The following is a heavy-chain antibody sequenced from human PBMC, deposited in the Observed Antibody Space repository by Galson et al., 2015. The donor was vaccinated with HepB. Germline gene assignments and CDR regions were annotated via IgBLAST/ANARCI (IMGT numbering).Heavy chain of an antibody. D-gene: IGHD3-16*02. CDR3: AGVRGPLWRIGVMGDYVWGSYRHPDDY. V-gene: IGHV1-69*13. J-gene: IGHJ4*02. CDR2: IIPNFGTA. Sequence: SVKVSCKASGGTFSSYAISWVRQAPGQGLEWMGGIIPNFGTANYAQKFQGRVTITADDSTSTAYMELTSLRSEDTAVYYCAGVRGPLWRIGVMGDYVWGSYRHPDDYWGEEALGTVSP. CDR1: GGTFSSYA.